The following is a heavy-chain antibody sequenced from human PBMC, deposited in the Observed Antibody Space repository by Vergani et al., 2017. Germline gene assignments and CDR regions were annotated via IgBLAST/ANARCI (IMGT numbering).Heavy chain of an antibody. CDR1: GGSISSSSYY. J-gene: IGHJ5*02. V-gene: IGHV4-39*01. D-gene: IGHD6-13*01. CDR3: ASSPRIAAAGISGSRFDP. Sequence: QLQLQESGPGLVKPSETLSLTCTVSGGSISSSSYYWGWIRHPPGKGLEWIGSIYYSGSTYYNPSLKSRVTISVDTSKNQFSLKLSSVTAADTAVYYCASSPRIAAAGISGSRFDPGGEGTLVTVSS. CDR2: IYYSGST.